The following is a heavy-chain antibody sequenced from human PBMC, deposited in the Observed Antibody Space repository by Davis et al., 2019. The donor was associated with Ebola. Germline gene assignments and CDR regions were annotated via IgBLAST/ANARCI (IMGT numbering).Heavy chain of an antibody. D-gene: IGHD3-10*01. J-gene: IGHJ6*02. CDR2: IDPSDSYT. CDR1: GYSFTSYW. CDR3: ARAGGSGSYYNEHLFYYGMDV. V-gene: IGHV5-10-1*04. Sequence: GESLKISCKGSGYSFTSYWISWVRQMPGKGLEWMGRIDPSDSYTNYSPSFQGQVTISADKSISTAYLQWSSLKASDTAMYYCARAGGSGSYYNEHLFYYGMDVWGQGTTVTVSS.